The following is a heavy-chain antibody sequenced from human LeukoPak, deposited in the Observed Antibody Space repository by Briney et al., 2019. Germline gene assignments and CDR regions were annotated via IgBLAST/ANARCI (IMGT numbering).Heavy chain of an antibody. CDR1: GGSISSYY. V-gene: IGHV4-59*08. CDR2: MYNSGST. J-gene: IGHJ3*02. D-gene: IGHD6-13*01. CDR3: ARHSGSWPDAFDI. Sequence: SSETLSLTCTVSGGSISSYYWSWIRQPPGKGLEWIGCMYNSGSTNYNPSLKSRVTISVDTSKNQFSLKLSSVTAADTAVYYCARHSGSWPDAFDIWGQGTMVTVSS.